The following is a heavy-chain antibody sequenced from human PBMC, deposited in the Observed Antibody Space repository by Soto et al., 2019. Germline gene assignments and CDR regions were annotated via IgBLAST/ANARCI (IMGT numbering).Heavy chain of an antibody. V-gene: IGHV3-21*01. CDR3: TRDASRDSSARGWFDP. CDR1: GFTFRSFT. D-gene: IGHD6-13*01. Sequence: GGSLRLSCAASGFTFRSFTMNWVRQAPGKGLEWVSTISSNSAYIYYTDALRGRLTISRDNAKNSLHLQMNSLRAEDTAVYYCTRDASRDSSARGWFDPWGPGTLVTVSS. CDR2: ISSNSAYI. J-gene: IGHJ5*02.